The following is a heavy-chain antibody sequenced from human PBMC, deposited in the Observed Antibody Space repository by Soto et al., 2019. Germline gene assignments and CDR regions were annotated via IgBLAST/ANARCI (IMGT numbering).Heavy chain of an antibody. CDR1: GFTFSSYW. J-gene: IGHJ6*02. D-gene: IGHD6-6*01. Sequence: PGGSLRLSCAASGFTFSSYWMHWVRQAPGKGLVWVSRINSDGSSTSYADSVKGRFTISRDNAKNTLYLQMNSLRAEDTAVYYCMIAARPPNYYYYGMVVWGQGTTVTVS. CDR2: INSDGSST. V-gene: IGHV3-74*01. CDR3: MIAARPPNYYYYGMVV.